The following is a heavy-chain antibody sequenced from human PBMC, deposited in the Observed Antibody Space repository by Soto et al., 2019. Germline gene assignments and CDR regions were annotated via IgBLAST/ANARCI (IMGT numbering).Heavy chain of an antibody. CDR1: GFTFSSSA. J-gene: IGHJ6*02. CDR3: AKDVTVCLGHSYGMDV. V-gene: IGHV3-23*01. CDR2: ISSNAGST. Sequence: GGSLRLSCAASGFTFSSSAMSWVRQAPGKGLEWVSPISSNAGSTYYADSVKGRFTITIANYKKTQYLQLQSQRAEDTAVDYCAKDVTVCLGHSYGMDVWGQGTTVTVSS.